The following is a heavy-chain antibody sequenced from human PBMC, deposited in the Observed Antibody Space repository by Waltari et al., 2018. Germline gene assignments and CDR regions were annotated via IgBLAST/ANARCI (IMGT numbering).Heavy chain of an antibody. Sequence: EGQLLESGGGLVQPGGSLRLSCAASGFTFSSYAVTWVRQAPGKGLEWVSIIYRINEPYYEDSVRGRFTISRDNAKNTLFLQMNSLRVEDTAIYYCAKDLIGDGGDAFDVWGQGTMVSVSS. D-gene: IGHD3-16*01. J-gene: IGHJ3*01. CDR2: IYRINEP. V-gene: IGHV3-23*03. CDR1: GFTFSSYA. CDR3: AKDLIGDGGDAFDV.